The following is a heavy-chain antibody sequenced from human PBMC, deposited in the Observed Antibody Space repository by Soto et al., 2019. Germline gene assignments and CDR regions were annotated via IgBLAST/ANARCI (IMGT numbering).Heavy chain of an antibody. J-gene: IGHJ5*02. V-gene: IGHV1-24*01. Sequence: EASVNVSCKVSGYTLTELSMHWVRQAPGKGLDWMGGFDPEDGETIYAQKFQGRVTMTEDTSTDTAYMELSSLRSEDTAVYYCATEGYCSSTSCLQENWFDPWGQGXLVTVSS. CDR1: GYTLTELS. D-gene: IGHD2-2*01. CDR3: ATEGYCSSTSCLQENWFDP. CDR2: FDPEDGET.